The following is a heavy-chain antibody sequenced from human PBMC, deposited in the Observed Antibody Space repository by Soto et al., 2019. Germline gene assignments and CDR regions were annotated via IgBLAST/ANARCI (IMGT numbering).Heavy chain of an antibody. V-gene: IGHV4-39*01. CDR2: IYYTGIT. J-gene: IGHJ5*02. CDR3: ARHLQLWFPDH. Sequence: QLQLQESGPGLLKPSETLSLTCTVSGGSISDISYYWGWIRHPPGKGLEWIGTIYYTGITYYSPSLKSRVTMSVDTSNNQFSLKLTSVTAADTTVYYCARHLQLWFPDHWGQGTLVTVSS. CDR1: GGSISDISYY. D-gene: IGHD3-22*01.